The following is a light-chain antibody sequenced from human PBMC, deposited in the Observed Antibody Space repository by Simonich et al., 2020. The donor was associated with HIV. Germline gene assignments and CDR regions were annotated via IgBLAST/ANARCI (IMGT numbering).Light chain of an antibody. V-gene: IGKV3-20*01. CDR3: QQYGSSPLFT. J-gene: IGKJ3*01. Sequence: EIVLTQSPGTLSLSPGESPTLSCRASQSVSSSYLAWYQQKPGPAPMLRIYGASSRATGIPDRFSGSGSGTDFTLTISRLEPEDFAVYYCQQYGSSPLFTFGPGTKVDIK. CDR1: QSVSSSY. CDR2: GAS.